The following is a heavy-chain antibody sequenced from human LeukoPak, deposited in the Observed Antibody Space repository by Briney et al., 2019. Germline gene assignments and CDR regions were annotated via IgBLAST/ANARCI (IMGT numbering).Heavy chain of an antibody. D-gene: IGHD5-12*01. CDR2: ISGSGGST. J-gene: IGHJ4*02. CDR1: GFTFSSYA. Sequence: PGGSLRLSCAASGFTFSSYAMSWVRQAPGKGLEWVSAISGSGGSTYYADSVKGRFTISRDNSKNTLYLQMNSLRAEDTAVCYCAKDSSQWIQWVPFDYWGQGTLVTVSS. CDR3: AKDSSQWIQWVPFDY. V-gene: IGHV3-23*01.